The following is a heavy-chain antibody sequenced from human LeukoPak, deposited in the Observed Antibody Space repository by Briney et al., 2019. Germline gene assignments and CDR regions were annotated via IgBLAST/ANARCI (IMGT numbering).Heavy chain of an antibody. CDR1: GASVSSIGYS. J-gene: IGHJ5*02. CDR3: ARHFPAFDP. V-gene: IGHV4-30-2*03. CDR2: IYQSGST. Sequence: SETLSLTCGVSGASVSSIGYSWSWIRQPPGRGLEWIGYIYQSGSTYYNPSLKSRVTISVDTSKNQFSLKLSSVTAADTAVYYCARHFPAFDPWGQGTLVTVSS.